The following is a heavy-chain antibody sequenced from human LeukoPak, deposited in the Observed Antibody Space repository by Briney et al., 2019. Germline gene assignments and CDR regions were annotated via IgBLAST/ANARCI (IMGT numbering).Heavy chain of an antibody. V-gene: IGHV3-74*01. Sequence: GGSLRLSCAASGFTFISYWMHWVRQAPGKGLVWVSRINSDGSTTSYAASVKGRFTISRDTAKNTLYLQMNSLRAENTAVYYCARGHHYYDSSAYYYWGQGTLVTVSS. CDR3: ARGHHYYDSSAYYY. J-gene: IGHJ4*02. CDR2: INSDGSTT. D-gene: IGHD3-22*01. CDR1: GFTFISYW.